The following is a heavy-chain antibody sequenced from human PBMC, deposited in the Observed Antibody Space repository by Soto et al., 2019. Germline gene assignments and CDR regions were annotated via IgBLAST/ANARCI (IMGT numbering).Heavy chain of an antibody. CDR3: AALSRGGHFDY. V-gene: IGHV1-46*01. Sequence: GASVKVSCKASEYTFTSYYMHWVRQAPGQGLEWMGIINPSGGSTSYAQKFQGRVTMTRDTSTSTVYMELSSLRSEDTAVYYCAALSRGGHFDYWGQGTLVTVSS. D-gene: IGHD2-15*01. CDR1: EYTFTSYY. CDR2: INPSGGST. J-gene: IGHJ4*02.